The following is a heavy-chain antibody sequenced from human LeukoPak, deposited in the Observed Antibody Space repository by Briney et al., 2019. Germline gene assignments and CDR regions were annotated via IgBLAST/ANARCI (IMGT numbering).Heavy chain of an antibody. D-gene: IGHD3-10*01. Sequence: SVKVSCKTSGYSFTDYYMHWVRQAPGQGLEWMGGIIPIFGTANYAQKFQGRVTITTDESTSTAYMELSSLRSEDTAVYYCARAKEGSGSYNCFDYWGQGTLVTVSS. V-gene: IGHV1-69*05. J-gene: IGHJ4*02. CDR1: GYSFTDYY. CDR3: ARAKEGSGSYNCFDY. CDR2: IIPIFGTA.